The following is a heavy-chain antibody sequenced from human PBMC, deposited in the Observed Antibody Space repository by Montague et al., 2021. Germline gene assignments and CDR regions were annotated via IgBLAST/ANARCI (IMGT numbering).Heavy chain of an antibody. D-gene: IGHD5-24*01. V-gene: IGHV6-1*01. CDR2: TYYRSKWYN. Sequence: CAISGDSVSSNDATCNWIRQSPSRGLEWLGMTYYRSKWYNEYAISVKSRITVNPDTSKNQFSLLLNSVTPEDTAVYYCARGWQKRFDPWGQGTLVTVSS. J-gene: IGHJ5*02. CDR1: GDSVSSNDAT. CDR3: ARGWQKRFDP.